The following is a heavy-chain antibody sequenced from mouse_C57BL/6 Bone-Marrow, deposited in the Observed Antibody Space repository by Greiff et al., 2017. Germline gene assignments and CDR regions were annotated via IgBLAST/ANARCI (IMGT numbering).Heavy chain of an antibody. CDR2: IYPRSGNT. CDR3: ARLTYYYASYVDV. Sequence: QVHVKQSGAELARPGASVKLSCKASGYTFTSYGISWVKQRTGQGLEWIGEIYPRSGNTYYNEKFKGKATLTADKSSSTAYMELRSLTSEDSAVYFCARLTYYYASYVDVWGTGTTVTVSS. J-gene: IGHJ1*03. CDR1: GYTFTSYG. V-gene: IGHV1-81*01. D-gene: IGHD1-1*01.